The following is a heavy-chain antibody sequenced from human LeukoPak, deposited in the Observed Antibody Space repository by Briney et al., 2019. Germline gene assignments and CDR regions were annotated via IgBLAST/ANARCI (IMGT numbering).Heavy chain of an antibody. CDR3: ARAASGVTPY. CDR2: ISSSSSYV. Sequence: GGSLRLSCAASGFTFSSYSMNWVRQAPGKGLEWVSSISSSSSYVYYADSVKGRFTISRDNAKNSLYLQMNSLRAEDTAVYYCARAASGVTPYWGQGTLVTVSS. CDR1: GFTFSSYS. J-gene: IGHJ4*02. V-gene: IGHV3-21*01. D-gene: IGHD4-23*01.